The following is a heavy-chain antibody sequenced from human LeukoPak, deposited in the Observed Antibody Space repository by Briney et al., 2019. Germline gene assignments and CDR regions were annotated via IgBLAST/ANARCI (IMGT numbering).Heavy chain of an antibody. CDR3: AKGHKWLPLDY. CDR1: GFTFSSYG. J-gene: IGHJ4*02. CDR2: ISYDGSNK. D-gene: IGHD6-19*01. Sequence: GGSLRLSCAASGFTFSSYGMHWVRQAPGKGLEWVAVISYDGSNKYYADSVKGRFTISRDNSKNTLYLQMNSLRVEDTAVYYCAKGHKWLPLDYWGQGTLVTVSS. V-gene: IGHV3-30*18.